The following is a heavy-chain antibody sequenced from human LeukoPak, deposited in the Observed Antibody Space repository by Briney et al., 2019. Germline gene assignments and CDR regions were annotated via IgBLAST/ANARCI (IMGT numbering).Heavy chain of an antibody. CDR1: GYIFSNYW. CDR3: ARNYGDSDL. D-gene: IGHD4-17*01. Sequence: GGSLRLSCADSGYIFSNYWTSWVRQAPGKGLEWVANIKQDGSEKYYVDSVKGRFTISRDNAKTSLYLQMNSLRAEDTAVYYCARNYGDSDLWGQGTTVTVSS. J-gene: IGHJ6*02. V-gene: IGHV3-7*01. CDR2: IKQDGSEK.